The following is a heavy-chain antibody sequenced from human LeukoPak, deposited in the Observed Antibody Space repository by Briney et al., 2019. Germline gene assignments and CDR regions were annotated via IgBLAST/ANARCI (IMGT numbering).Heavy chain of an antibody. V-gene: IGHV3-23*01. D-gene: IGHD4-17*01. J-gene: IGHJ5*02. CDR2: ISGSGGST. Sequence: GRSLRLSCAASGFTFSGYGMSWVRQAPGKGLEWVSAISGSGGSTYYADSVKGRFTISRDNSKNTLYLQMNSLRAEDTAVYYCAKDWGDYVGGGWFDPWGQGTLVTVSS. CDR3: AKDWGDYVGGGWFDP. CDR1: GFTFSGYG.